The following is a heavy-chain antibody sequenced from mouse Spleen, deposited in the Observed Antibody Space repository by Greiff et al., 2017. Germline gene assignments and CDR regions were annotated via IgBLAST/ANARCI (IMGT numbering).Heavy chain of an antibody. D-gene: IGHD2-3*01. CDR3: ARGVYDGYYFDY. Sequence: VQLQQSGAELARPGASVKMSCKASGYTFTSYTMHWVKQRPGQGLEWIGYINPSSGYTKYNQKFKDKATLTADKSSSTAYMQLSSLTSEDSAVYYCARGVYDGYYFDYWGQGTTLTVSS. V-gene: IGHV1-4*01. J-gene: IGHJ2*01. CDR2: INPSSGYT. CDR1: GYTFTSYT.